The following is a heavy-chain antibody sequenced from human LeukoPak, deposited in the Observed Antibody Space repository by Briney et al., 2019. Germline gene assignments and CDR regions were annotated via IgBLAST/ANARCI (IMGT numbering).Heavy chain of an antibody. V-gene: IGHV1-18*01. D-gene: IGHD2-15*01. J-gene: IGHJ4*02. CDR3: ARAWCSGGSCLDNDY. Sequence: GASVKVSCKASGYTFTSYGISWVRQAPGQGLEWMGWISAYNGNTNYAQKLQGRVTMTTDTSTGTAYMELRSLRSDDTAVYYCARAWCSGGSCLDNDYWGQGTLVTVSS. CDR2: ISAYNGNT. CDR1: GYTFTSYG.